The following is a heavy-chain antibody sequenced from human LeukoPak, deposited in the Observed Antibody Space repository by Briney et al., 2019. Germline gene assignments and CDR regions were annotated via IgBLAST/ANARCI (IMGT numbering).Heavy chain of an antibody. V-gene: IGHV1-18*01. CDR1: GYSFINCG. J-gene: IGHJ3*02. CDR2: ISVNNGDT. CDR3: AREGYTSGFPFDI. Sequence: ASVKVSCKASGYSFINCGISWVRQAPGQGLEWMGWISVNNGDTNFAQKLQGRVTMTTDTSTSTAYMELRSLRSDDTAVYYCAREGYTSGFPFDIWGQGTMVTVSS. D-gene: IGHD6-19*01.